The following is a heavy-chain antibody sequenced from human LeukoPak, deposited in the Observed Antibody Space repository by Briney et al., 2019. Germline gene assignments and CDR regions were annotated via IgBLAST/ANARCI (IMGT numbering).Heavy chain of an antibody. J-gene: IGHJ4*02. CDR1: GLTFTNAW. CDR3: TTDWDKSWHWRFEY. Sequence: GGSLRLSCAASGLTFTNAWMRWVRQVPGKGLEWVGRIKSETSGGTTDYAAPVKGRFFISRDDSKNTVYLQMNSLKTEDTAVYYCTTDWDKSWHWRFEYWGQGTLVTVPS. CDR2: IKSETSGGTT. D-gene: IGHD1-1*01. V-gene: IGHV3-15*05.